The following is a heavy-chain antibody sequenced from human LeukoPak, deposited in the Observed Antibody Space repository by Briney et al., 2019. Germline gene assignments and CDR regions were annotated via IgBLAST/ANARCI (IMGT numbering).Heavy chain of an antibody. CDR2: ISWNSAIM. J-gene: IGHJ6*03. CDR1: GFTFDDYA. CDR3: TKGNYYYMDV. Sequence: PGGSLRLSCAASGFTFDDYAMHWVRQAPGKGLEWVSGISWNSAIMGYADSVKGRFTISRDNAKNSLYLQMNSLRGEDTAFYYCTKGNYYYMDVWGKGTTVTIS. V-gene: IGHV3-9*01.